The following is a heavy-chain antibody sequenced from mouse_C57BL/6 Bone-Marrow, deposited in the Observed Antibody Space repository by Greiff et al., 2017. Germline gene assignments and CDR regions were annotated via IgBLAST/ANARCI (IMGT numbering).Heavy chain of an antibody. D-gene: IGHD2-3*01. CDR3: ASHRDDGGLYAMDY. CDR1: GYTFTDYL. Sequence: QVQLKESGAELVKPGASVKISCKASGYTFTDYLINWVKQRPGQGLEWIGKIGPGSGSTYYNEKVKGKATLTADKSSSTAYMQLSSLTSEDSAVYFCASHRDDGGLYAMDYWGQGTSVTVSS. V-gene: IGHV1-77*01. CDR2: IGPGSGST. J-gene: IGHJ4*01.